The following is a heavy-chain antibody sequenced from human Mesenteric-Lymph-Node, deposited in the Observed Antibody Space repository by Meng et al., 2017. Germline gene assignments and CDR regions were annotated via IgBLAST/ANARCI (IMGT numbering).Heavy chain of an antibody. CDR3: ARSFAVTMFDY. CDR1: GGSFSSNF. D-gene: IGHD2-21*02. J-gene: IGHJ4*02. V-gene: IGHV4-34*02. Sequence: QGQLPQLGAGLLKPSETLSLTCAVYGGSFSSNFWTGIRQAPGRGLEWIGDVNHSGKTNYNPSLKSRVTISVDTSKTQFSLILNSVTAADTGVYYCARSFAVTMFDYWGQGTLVTVSS. CDR2: VNHSGKT.